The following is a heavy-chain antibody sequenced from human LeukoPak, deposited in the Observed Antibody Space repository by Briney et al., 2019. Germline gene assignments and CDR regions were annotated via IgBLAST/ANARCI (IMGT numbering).Heavy chain of an antibody. V-gene: IGHV4-4*07. J-gene: IGHJ4*02. Sequence: SETLSLTCTVSGVSISGYYWTWIRQPAGGGLEWIGRIHSSGITNYNRSIQSRVTMSLDTSKNEVSLRLTSVTAADTAMCFCAREVDPSVPTLVDWGQGTLVTVSS. CDR1: GVSISGYY. CDR3: AREVDPSVPTLVD. D-gene: IGHD2-8*02. CDR2: IHSSGIT.